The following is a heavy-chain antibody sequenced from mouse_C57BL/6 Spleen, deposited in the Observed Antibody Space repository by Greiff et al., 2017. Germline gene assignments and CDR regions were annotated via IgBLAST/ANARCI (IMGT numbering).Heavy chain of an antibody. J-gene: IGHJ2*01. CDR1: GFTFSSYA. Sequence: EVNVVESGGGLVKPGGSLKLSCAASGFTFSSYAMSWVRQTPEKRLEWVATISDGGSYTYYPDNVKGRFTISRDNAKNNLYLQMSHLKSEDTAMYYCARDGGYIDYWGQGTTLTVSS. V-gene: IGHV5-4*01. CDR2: ISDGGSYT. CDR3: ARDGGYIDY.